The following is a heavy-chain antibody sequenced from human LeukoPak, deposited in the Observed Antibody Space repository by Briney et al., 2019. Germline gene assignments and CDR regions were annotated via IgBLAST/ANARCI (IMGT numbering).Heavy chain of an antibody. CDR1: FTFXXXX. D-gene: IGHD3-22*01. CDR3: AKLWGYDSSGRFNWYFDL. J-gene: IGHJ2*01. Sequence: FTFXXXXXXWXRQXXGKXXXWXXXIXXSVVITSYADSVKGRFTISRDNSKNTLYLQMNSLRAEDTAVYYCAKLWGYDSSGRFNWYFDLWGRGTLVTVSS. V-gene: IGHV3-23*01. CDR2: IXXSVVIT.